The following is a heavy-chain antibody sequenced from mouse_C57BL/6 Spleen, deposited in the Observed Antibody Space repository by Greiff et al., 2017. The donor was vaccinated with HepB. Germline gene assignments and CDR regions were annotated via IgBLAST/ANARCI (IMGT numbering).Heavy chain of an antibody. V-gene: IGHV1-64*01. J-gene: IGHJ3*01. D-gene: IGHD2-3*01. Sequence: VQLQQPGAELVKPGASVKLSCKASGYTFTSYWMHWVKQRPGQGLEWIGMIHPNSGSTNYNEKFKSKARLTVDKSSSTAYMQLSSLTSEDSAIYYCAVYDDYPEGFAYWGQGTLVTVSA. CDR2: IHPNSGST. CDR1: GYTFTSYW. CDR3: AVYDDYPEGFAY.